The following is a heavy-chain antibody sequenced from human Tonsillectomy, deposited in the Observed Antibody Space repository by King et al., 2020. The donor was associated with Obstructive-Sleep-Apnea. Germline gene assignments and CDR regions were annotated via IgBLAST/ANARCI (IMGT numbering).Heavy chain of an antibody. CDR1: GDSVSSDSAA. J-gene: IGHJ3*02. Sequence: VQLQQSGPGLLKPSQTLSLTCAISGDSVSSDSAAWTWIRQSPSRGLEWLGRTYYRSKWHADYAVSVRSRISINADTSKNQFSLQLNSVTPEDTAVYYRASEALYYYDRSAYSDGLDIGGQGTMVTASS. CDR2: TYYRSKWHA. D-gene: IGHD3-22*01. V-gene: IGHV6-1*01. CDR3: ASEALYYYDRSAYSDGLDI.